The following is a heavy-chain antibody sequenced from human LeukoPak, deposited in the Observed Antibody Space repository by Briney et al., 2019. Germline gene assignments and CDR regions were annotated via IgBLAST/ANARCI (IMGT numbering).Heavy chain of an antibody. CDR1: GGSISSYY. CDR3: ARDLLNEGNHLDY. CDR2: IYYSGST. J-gene: IGHJ4*02. D-gene: IGHD4-23*01. Sequence: SETLSLTCTVSGGSISSYYWSWIRQPPGKGLEWIGYIYYSGSTNYNPSLKSRVTISVDTSKNQFSLKLSSVTAAGTAVYYCARDLLNEGNHLDYWGQGTLVTVSS. V-gene: IGHV4-59*01.